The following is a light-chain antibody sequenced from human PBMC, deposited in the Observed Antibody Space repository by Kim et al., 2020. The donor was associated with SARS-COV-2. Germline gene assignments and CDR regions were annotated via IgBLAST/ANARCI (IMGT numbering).Light chain of an antibody. CDR1: SSNIGNNT. Sequence: QSVLTQPPSASGTPGQRVTIACSGSSSNIGNNTVNWYQQLPGTAPKLLIYNNNQRPLGVPDRFSGPNSGTSASLAISGLQSEDEADYYCTPWDDRLNGWVFGGGTQLTVL. CDR3: TPWDDRLNGWV. J-gene: IGLJ3*02. CDR2: NNN. V-gene: IGLV1-44*01.